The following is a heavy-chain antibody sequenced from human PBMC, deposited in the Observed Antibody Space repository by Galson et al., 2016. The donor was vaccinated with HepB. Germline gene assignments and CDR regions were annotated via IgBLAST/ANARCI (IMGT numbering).Heavy chain of an antibody. CDR2: ISGAGDKT. V-gene: IGHV3-23*01. CDR3: AKETPYNDYWSGYNLGYFDE. D-gene: IGHD3/OR15-3a*01. CDR1: GFIFGNYA. Sequence: SLRLSCAASGFIFGNYAMTWVRQAPGKGLEWVSTISGAGDKTYYADSVKGRFTISKDNSKDTLSLQLNSLRAEDTAVYYCAKETPYNDYWSGYNLGYFDEWGQGTLVTVSS. J-gene: IGHJ4*02.